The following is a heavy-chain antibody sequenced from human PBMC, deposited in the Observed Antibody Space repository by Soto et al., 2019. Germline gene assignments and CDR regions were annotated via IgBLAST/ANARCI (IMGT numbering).Heavy chain of an antibody. CDR2: INSGGSST. J-gene: IGHJ5*02. V-gene: IGHV3-74*01. CDR1: GFTFSSYW. CDR3: ARDPYDFWSGSPGNWFDP. Sequence: GGSLRLSCAASGFTFSSYWMHWVRQAPGKGLVWVSRINSGGSSTSYADSVKGRLTISRDNAKNTLYLQMNSLRAEDTAVYYCARDPYDFWSGSPGNWFDPWGQGTLVTVSS. D-gene: IGHD3-3*01.